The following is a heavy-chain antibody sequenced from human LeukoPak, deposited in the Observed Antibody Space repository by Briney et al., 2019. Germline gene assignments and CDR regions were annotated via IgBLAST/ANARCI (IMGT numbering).Heavy chain of an antibody. CDR3: ARDGYSSIRYCGD. Sequence: GASVKDLFKASGYTFSSYGDSWVRQAPGQGLEWMGWISAYNGNTNYAQKLQGRVTMTTDTSTNTAYMELRSLRSDDTAVYYCARDGYSSIRYCGDSGGGRLVTVSS. V-gene: IGHV1-18*01. CDR1: GYTFSSYG. J-gene: IGHJ4*02. D-gene: IGHD2-15*01. CDR2: ISAYNGNT.